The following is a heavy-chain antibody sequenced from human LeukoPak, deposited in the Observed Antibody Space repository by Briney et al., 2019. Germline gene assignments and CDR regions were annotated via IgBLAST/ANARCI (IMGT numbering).Heavy chain of an antibody. CDR1: GGSISSSNW. D-gene: IGHD3-10*01. V-gene: IGHV4-4*02. Sequence: SGTLSLACAVSGGSISSSNWWSWVRQPPGKGLEWIGEIYHSGSTNYNPSLKSRVTISVDKSKNQFSLKLSSVTAADTAVYYCARSHYYGWLRNFDYWGQGTLVTVSS. J-gene: IGHJ4*02. CDR2: IYHSGST. CDR3: ARSHYYGWLRNFDY.